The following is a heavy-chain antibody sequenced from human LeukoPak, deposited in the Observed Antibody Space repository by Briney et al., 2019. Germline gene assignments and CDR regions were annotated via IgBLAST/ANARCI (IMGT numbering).Heavy chain of an antibody. V-gene: IGHV1-58*02. CDR2: IVVGSGNT. CDR3: AAALRLGGYDYFDY. Sequence: SVKVSCKASGFTFTSSAMQWVRQARGQRLEWIGWIVVGSGNTNYAQKFQERVTITRDMSTSTAYMELSSLRSEGTAVYYCAAALRLGGYDYFDYWGQGTLVTVSS. D-gene: IGHD5-12*01. CDR1: GFTFTSSA. J-gene: IGHJ4*02.